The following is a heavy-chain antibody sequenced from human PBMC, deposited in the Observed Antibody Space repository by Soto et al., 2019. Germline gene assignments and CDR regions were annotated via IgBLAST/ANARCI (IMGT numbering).Heavy chain of an antibody. CDR3: ARANGVRGFDY. CDR1: GGSFSGYY. J-gene: IGHJ4*02. V-gene: IGHV4-34*01. CDR2: INHSRST. D-gene: IGHD2-8*01. Sequence: NPSETLSLTCAVYGGSFSGYYWSWIRQPPGKGLEWIGEINHSRSTNYNPSLKSRVTISVDTSKNQFSLKLSSVTAADTAVYYCARANGVRGFDYWGQGTLVTVSS.